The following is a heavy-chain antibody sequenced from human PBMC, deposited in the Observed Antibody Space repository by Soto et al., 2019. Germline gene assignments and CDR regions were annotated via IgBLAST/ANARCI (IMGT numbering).Heavy chain of an antibody. CDR3: ASHYDMWSGYPSPVDY. D-gene: IGHD3-3*01. J-gene: IGHJ4*02. CDR1: GYTFSDYY. V-gene: IGHV3-11*01. Sequence: GGSLRLSCAASGYTFSDYYMSWIRQAPGKGLEWISHIDTSGTKIYYADSVKGRFTITRDNAKNSLYLEMNSLRDEDTAVYYCASHYDMWSGYPSPVDYWGQGTLVTVSS. CDR2: IDTSGTKI.